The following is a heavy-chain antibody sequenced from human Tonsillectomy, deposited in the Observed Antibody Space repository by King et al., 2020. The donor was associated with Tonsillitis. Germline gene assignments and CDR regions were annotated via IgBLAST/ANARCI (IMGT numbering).Heavy chain of an antibody. CDR1: GGSLSSGDYS. V-gene: IGHV4-30-2*01. J-gene: IGHJ1*01. CDR2: IYHSGST. D-gene: IGHD6-19*01. Sequence: LQLQESGSGLVKPSQTLSLTCAISGGSLSSGDYSWSWIRQPPGKGLEWIGYIYHSGSTEYNPSLESRVTMSVDRSKNQFSLKLSSVTAADTAVYYCARDAGVVAGTGSGAFQHWGQGTLVTVSS. CDR3: ARDAGVVAGTGSGAFQH.